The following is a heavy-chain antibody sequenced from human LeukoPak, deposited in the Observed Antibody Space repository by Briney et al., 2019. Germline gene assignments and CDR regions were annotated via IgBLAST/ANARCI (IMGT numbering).Heavy chain of an antibody. CDR1: GYSMSSGYY. V-gene: IGHV4-38-2*02. D-gene: IGHD2-2*01. CDR3: ARDPCGFRSCYSPYYFDY. Sequence: SEALSLICSVSGYSMSSGYYWGWIRQPPGKGPEWIGGIYHSGSTYYNPSLKSRVNLSVDTSQKQFSLKPSSVTAPDTAADYCARDPCGFRSCYSPYYFDYWGQGTLVIVSS. CDR2: IYHSGST. J-gene: IGHJ4*02.